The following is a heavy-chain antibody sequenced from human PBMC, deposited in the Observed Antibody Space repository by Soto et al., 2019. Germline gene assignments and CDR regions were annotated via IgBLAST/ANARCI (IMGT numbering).Heavy chain of an antibody. D-gene: IGHD2-15*01. CDR1: GFKFDDYM. J-gene: IGHJ5*01. V-gene: IGHV3-43*01. CDR2: ISWDGGSI. CDR3: AKEGNGGSSLDS. Sequence: EVQLVESGGGVVQPGGSLRLSCEASGFKFDDYMMHWVRQAPGKGLEWISLISWDGGSIEYADSIKGRFTVSRDNSKTSLYLHMHSLTSDDTAFYFCAKEGNGGSSLDSWGQGTLVTVSS.